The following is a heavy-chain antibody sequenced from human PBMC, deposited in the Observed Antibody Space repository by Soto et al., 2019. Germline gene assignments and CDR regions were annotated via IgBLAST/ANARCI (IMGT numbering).Heavy chain of an antibody. D-gene: IGHD4-17*01. Sequence: QVQLQQSGPGLVKPSQTLSLTCAISGDSVSSNSAAWNWIMQSPSRGLEWLGRTYYRSKWYSEYTLSVKSRITINPDTSKNQFSLHLNSVTPEDTAVYYCARTNGYLDYWCQGSLVTVSS. CDR1: GDSVSSNSAA. CDR3: ARTNGYLDY. J-gene: IGHJ4*02. V-gene: IGHV6-1*01. CDR2: TYYRSKWYS.